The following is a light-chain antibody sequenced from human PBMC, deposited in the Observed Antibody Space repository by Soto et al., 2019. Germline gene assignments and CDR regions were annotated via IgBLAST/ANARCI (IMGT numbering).Light chain of an antibody. Sequence: EIVLTQSPATLSLSPGERATLSCRASQNIDSDLAWYQQRPGQPPRLLIYDASNRAPGIPARFGGSGSGADFTLSISSLEPEDFAVYHCQQRNRWPRTFGQGTKVDNK. CDR3: QQRNRWPRT. J-gene: IGKJ1*01. CDR2: DAS. CDR1: QNIDSD. V-gene: IGKV3-11*01.